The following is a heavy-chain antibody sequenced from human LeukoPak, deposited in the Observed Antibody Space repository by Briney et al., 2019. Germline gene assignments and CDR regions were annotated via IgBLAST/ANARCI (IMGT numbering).Heavy chain of an antibody. J-gene: IGHJ3*01. D-gene: IGHD6-13*01. CDR3: AKARIAAAGTGAFDV. V-gene: IGHV3-23*01. CDR2: FSATVGSA. CDR1: GFTFSSYG. Sequence: GGSLRLSCAASGFTFSSYGMTWVRQAPGKGLEWVSEFSATVGSAQYAESVRGRFTISRDNSKNSLYLQMNSLRDEDTAVYFCAKARIAAAGTGAFDVWGQGTMVTVSS.